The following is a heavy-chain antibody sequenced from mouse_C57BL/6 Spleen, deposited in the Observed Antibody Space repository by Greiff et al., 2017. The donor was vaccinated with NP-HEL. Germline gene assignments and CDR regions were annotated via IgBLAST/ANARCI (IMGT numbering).Heavy chain of an antibody. CDR2: IDPSDSYT. V-gene: IGHV1-69*01. D-gene: IGHD3-2*02. Sequence: QVQLQQPGAELVMPGASVKLSCKASGYTFTSYWMHWVKQRPGQGLEWIGEIDPSDSYTNYNQKFKGKSTLTVDKSSSTAYMQLSSLTSEDSAVYYCARSLTAQAVDYWDQGTTLTVSS. J-gene: IGHJ2*01. CDR3: ARSLTAQAVDY. CDR1: GYTFTSYW.